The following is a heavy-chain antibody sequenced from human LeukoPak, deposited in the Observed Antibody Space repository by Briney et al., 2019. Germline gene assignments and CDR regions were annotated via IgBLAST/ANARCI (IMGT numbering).Heavy chain of an antibody. V-gene: IGHV3-21*01. CDR3: ARASLYDNSAYYLDY. Sequence: GGSLRLSCAASGFTFSSYSMNWVRQAPGKGLEWVSSISSSSSYIYYADSVKGRFTISRDNAKNSLYLQMNSLRAEDTAVYYCARASLYDNSAYYLDYWGQGTLVTVSS. D-gene: IGHD3-22*01. CDR1: GFTFSSYS. CDR2: ISSSSSYI. J-gene: IGHJ4*02.